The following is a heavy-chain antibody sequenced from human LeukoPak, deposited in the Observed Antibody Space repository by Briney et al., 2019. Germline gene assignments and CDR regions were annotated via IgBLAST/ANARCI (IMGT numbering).Heavy chain of an antibody. D-gene: IGHD5-18*01. CDR2: INHSGST. V-gene: IGHV4-34*01. J-gene: IGHJ6*02. CDR3: ARGSTGYSYGTAYGMDV. Sequence: PSETLSLTCAVYSGSFSGYYWSWIRQPPGKGLGWIGEINHSGSTNYNPSLKSRVTISVDTSKNQFSLKLSSVTAADTAVYYCARGSTGYSYGTAYGMDVWGQGTTVTVSS. CDR1: SGSFSGYY.